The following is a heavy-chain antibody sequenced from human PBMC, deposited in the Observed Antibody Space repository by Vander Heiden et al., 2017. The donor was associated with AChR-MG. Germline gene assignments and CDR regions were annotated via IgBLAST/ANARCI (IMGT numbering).Heavy chain of an antibody. D-gene: IGHD2-2*02. CDR3: ARDPPYCSSTSCYTGNWFDP. CDR2: IIPIFGTA. J-gene: IGHJ5*02. CDR1: GATFSSYA. Sequence: QVHLVHSGAGVQKPRSSVEVSCKASGATFSSYAISWGRQAPGQGLEWMGGIIPIFGTANYAQKFQGRVTITADKSTGTAYMELSSLRSEDTAVYYCARDPPYCSSTSCYTGNWFDPWGQGTLVTVSS. V-gene: IGHV1-69*06.